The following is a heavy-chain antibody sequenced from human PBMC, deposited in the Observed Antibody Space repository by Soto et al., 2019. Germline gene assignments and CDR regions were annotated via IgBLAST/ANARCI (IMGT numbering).Heavy chain of an antibody. Sequence: PSETLSLTCAVHGGSFRGYHWTWIRQPPGKGLEWVGEINNSGSTNDNPSLKSRVTISRDTSKNQFSLSLSSVTAADTAIYYCARGPRQLGGNYYYGMDVWGQGTTVTVSS. CDR3: ARGPRQLGGNYYYGMDV. CDR1: GGSFRGYH. D-gene: IGHD1-1*01. CDR2: INNSGST. V-gene: IGHV4-34*01. J-gene: IGHJ6*02.